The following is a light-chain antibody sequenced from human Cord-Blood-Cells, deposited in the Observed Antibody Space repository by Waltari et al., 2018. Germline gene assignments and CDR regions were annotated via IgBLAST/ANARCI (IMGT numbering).Light chain of an antibody. V-gene: IGKV1-33*01. CDR2: DAT. Sequence: DIQMTQSPSSLSASVGDSVTITCQASQDISNYLNWYQQKPGKAPKPLIYDATNLESGVPSRFGGSGSGTDFTFTISGLQPKDIATYYCQQYDNLPLTFGGGTKVEIK. CDR3: QQYDNLPLT. CDR1: QDISNY. J-gene: IGKJ4*01.